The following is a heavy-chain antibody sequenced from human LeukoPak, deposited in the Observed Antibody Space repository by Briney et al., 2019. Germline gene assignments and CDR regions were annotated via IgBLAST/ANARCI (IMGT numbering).Heavy chain of an antibody. CDR1: GYTFTSYD. D-gene: IGHD3-22*01. J-gene: IGHJ4*02. CDR3: ARGARLPYSSVSDY. V-gene: IGHV1-8*01. CDR2: MNPNSGDT. Sequence: ASVKVSCKASGYTFTSYDVNWVRQATGQGLEWMGWMNPNSGDTGSVEKFQGRVTMTRNTSISTACMELSSLRSDDTAVYFCARGARLPYSSVSDYWGQGTLVSVSS.